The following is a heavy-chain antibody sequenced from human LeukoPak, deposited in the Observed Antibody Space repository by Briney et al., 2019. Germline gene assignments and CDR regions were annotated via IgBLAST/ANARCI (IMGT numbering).Heavy chain of an antibody. CDR1: GFTFSDYY. J-gene: IGHJ4*02. D-gene: IGHD6-13*01. Sequence: GGSLRLSCAASGFTFSDYYMSWIRQAPGKGLEWVSYISSSSSYTNYADSVKGRFTISRDNAKNSLYLQMNSLRAKDTAVYYCARPIAAAGYTLDYWGQGTLVTVSS. V-gene: IGHV3-11*06. CDR3: ARPIAAAGYTLDY. CDR2: ISSSSSYT.